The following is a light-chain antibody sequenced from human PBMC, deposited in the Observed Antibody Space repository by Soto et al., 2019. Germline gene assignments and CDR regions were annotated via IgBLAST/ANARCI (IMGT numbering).Light chain of an antibody. CDR3: LQALQTPPWT. Sequence: DIVVTQSPLSLPVTPGEPASISCRCSQSRLHSDGYTYLDWYLQKPGQSPQLLIYLGSNRASGVPDRFSGSGSGTDFTLKISRVEAADVVVYYCLQALQTPPWTFGQGTKVEIK. J-gene: IGKJ1*01. V-gene: IGKV2-28*01. CDR2: LGS. CDR1: QSRLHSDGYTY.